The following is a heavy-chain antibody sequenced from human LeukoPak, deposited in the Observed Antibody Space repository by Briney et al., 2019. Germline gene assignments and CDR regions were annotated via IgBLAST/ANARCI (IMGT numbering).Heavy chain of an antibody. V-gene: IGHV4-59*11. D-gene: IGHD6-13*01. CDR1: GGSISSHY. CDR3: ARGVYIAAAQYGY. Sequence: SETLPLTCTVSGGSISSHYWSWIRQPPGKGLEWVGYIYYSGTTNYNPSLKSRVTISVDTSKNQFSLKLSSVTAADTAVYYCARGVYIAAAQYGYWGQGTLVTVSS. CDR2: IYYSGTT. J-gene: IGHJ4*02.